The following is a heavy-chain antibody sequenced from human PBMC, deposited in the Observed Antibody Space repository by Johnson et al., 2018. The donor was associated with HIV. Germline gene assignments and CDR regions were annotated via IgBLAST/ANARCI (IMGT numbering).Heavy chain of an antibody. CDR3: ARAHDAFDI. CDR1: EFIFSSYS. CDR2: ISYDGDNA. J-gene: IGHJ3*02. Sequence: QEQLVESGGGVVQPGGSLRLSCAASEFIFSSYSMHWVRQAPGKGLEWVAVISYDGDNAYYADSVEGRFTVSRDNTKNTLYLQMNSMRAEDTAVYYCARAHDAFDIWGQGTMVTVSS. V-gene: IGHV3-30*04.